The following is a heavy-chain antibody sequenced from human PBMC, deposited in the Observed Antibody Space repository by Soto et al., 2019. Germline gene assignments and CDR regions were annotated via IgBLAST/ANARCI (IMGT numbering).Heavy chain of an antibody. D-gene: IGHD5-12*01. CDR2: ISYDGSNK. J-gene: IGHJ4*02. CDR3: AKAKREMATIRDPIDY. Sequence: GGSLRLSCAASGFSFSNFGMHWVRQAPGKGLEWVALISYDGSNKYYADSVKGRFTISRDNSKNTLYLQMNSLRAEDTAVFYCAKAKREMATIRDPIDYWGQGTLVTVSS. V-gene: IGHV3-30*18. CDR1: GFSFSNFG.